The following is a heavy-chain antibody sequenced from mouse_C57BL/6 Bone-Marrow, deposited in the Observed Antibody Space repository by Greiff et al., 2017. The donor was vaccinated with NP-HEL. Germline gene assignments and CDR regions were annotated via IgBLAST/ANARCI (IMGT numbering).Heavy chain of an antibody. Sequence: VQLQQSGAELVKPGASVKMSCKASGYTFTSYWITWVKQRPGQGLEWIGDIYPGSGSTNYNEKFKSKATLTVDTSSSTAYMQLSSLTSEDSAVYYCASYYYGSSYRYFDVWGTGTTVTVSS. D-gene: IGHD1-1*01. V-gene: IGHV1-55*01. J-gene: IGHJ1*03. CDR2: IYPGSGST. CDR1: GYTFTSYW. CDR3: ASYYYGSSYRYFDV.